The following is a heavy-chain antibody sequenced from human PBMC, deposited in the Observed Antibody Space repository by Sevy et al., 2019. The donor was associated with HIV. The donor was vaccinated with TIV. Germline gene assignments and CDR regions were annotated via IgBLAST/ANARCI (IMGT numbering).Heavy chain of an antibody. V-gene: IGHV5-51*01. CDR3: AGRHTWATNWYFDL. CDR1: GYSFTDYW. J-gene: IGHJ2*01. Sequence: GESLKISCQVSGYSFTDYWIGWVRQMPGKGLEWMGIIYPGDSDTRYSPSFQGQVTISVDKSLSTAYLQWTSLKASDTAIYHCAGRHTWATNWYFDLWGRGTLVTVSS. D-gene: IGHD2-2*02. CDR2: IYPGDSDT.